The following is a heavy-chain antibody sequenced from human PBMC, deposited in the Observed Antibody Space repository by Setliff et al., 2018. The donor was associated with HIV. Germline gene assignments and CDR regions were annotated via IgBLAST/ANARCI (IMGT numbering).Heavy chain of an antibody. D-gene: IGHD6-13*01. Sequence: TLSLTCTVSGGSIKSSSYYWGWIRQPPGKGLEWIGSIYYSGNTYYNPSLKSRATISEDTSRNQFSLRLSSVTAADTAIYYCARVPTSSWYVTTQRTKEYFHHWGQGTQVTVSS. V-gene: IGHV4-39*07. J-gene: IGHJ1*01. CDR3: ARVPTSSWYVTTQRTKEYFHH. CDR1: GGSIKSSSYY. CDR2: IYYSGNT.